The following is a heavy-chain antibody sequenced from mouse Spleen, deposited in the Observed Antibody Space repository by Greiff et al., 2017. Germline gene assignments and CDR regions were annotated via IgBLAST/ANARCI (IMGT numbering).Heavy chain of an antibody. V-gene: IGHV1-50*01. CDR2: IDPSDSYT. J-gene: IGHJ3*01. D-gene: IGHD2-1*01. Sequence: QVQLQQPGAELVKPGASVKLSCKASGYTFTSYWMQWVKQRPGQGLEWIGEIDPSDSYTNYNQKFKGKATLTVDTSSSTAYMQLSSLTSEDSAVYYCVVYGNSVLFAYWGQGTLVTVSA. CDR3: VVYGNSVLFAY. CDR1: GYTFTSYW.